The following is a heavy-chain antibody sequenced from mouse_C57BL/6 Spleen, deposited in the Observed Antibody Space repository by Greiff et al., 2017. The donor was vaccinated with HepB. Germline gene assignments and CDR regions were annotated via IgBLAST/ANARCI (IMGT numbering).Heavy chain of an antibody. CDR2: INPNNGGT. CDR3: ARGRYYYGSSYWYFDV. Sequence: EVQLQQSGPELVKPGASVKIPCKASGYTFTDYNMDWVKQSHGKSLEWIGDINPNNGGTIYNQKFKGKATLTVDKSSSTAYMELRSLTSEDTAVYYCARGRYYYGSSYWYFDVWGTGTTVTVSS. CDR1: GYTFTDYN. J-gene: IGHJ1*03. D-gene: IGHD1-1*01. V-gene: IGHV1-18*01.